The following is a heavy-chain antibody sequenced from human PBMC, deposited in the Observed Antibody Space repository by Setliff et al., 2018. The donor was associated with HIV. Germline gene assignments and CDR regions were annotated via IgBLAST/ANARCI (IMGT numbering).Heavy chain of an antibody. V-gene: IGHV3-7*01. D-gene: IGHD3-10*01. J-gene: IGHJ6*02. CDR2: IKHDGSEK. CDR1: GFTLRTYW. Sequence: GGSLRLSCAASGFTLRTYWMSWVRQAPGKGLEWVANIKHDGSEKFCVDSVRGRFTISRDNAKNSLYLQMNSLRAEDTAVYYCAGSVIGYYYYGMDVWGQGTLVTVSS. CDR3: AGSVIGYYYYGMDV.